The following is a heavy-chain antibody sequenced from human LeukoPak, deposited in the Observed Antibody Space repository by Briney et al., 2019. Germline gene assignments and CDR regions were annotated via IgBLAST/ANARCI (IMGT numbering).Heavy chain of an antibody. J-gene: IGHJ4*02. CDR1: GFTFSSYA. CDR3: ARRSSSCDY. Sequence: GGSLRLSCAASGFTFSSYAMHWVRQAPGKGLEWVAVISYDGSNKYYADSVKGRFTISRDNSKNTLYLQMNSLRAEDTAVYYCARRSSSCDYWGQGTLVTVSS. V-gene: IGHV3-30-3*01. D-gene: IGHD6-13*01. CDR2: ISYDGSNK.